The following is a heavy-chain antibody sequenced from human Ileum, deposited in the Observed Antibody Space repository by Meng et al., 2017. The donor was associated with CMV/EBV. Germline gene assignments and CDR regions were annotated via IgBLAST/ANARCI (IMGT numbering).Heavy chain of an antibody. CDR3: AVTPKQYPGP. J-gene: IGHJ5*02. Sequence: QVQLRESGPGLVKPSGTLSLTCAVSGASIGRDIYWSWARQPPGKGLEWIGEIYQTGATNYNPSLKSRVTISMDKSKNQFSLILTSVTAADTAFYYCAVTPKQYPGPWGQGTLVTVSS. CDR1: GASIGRDIY. D-gene: IGHD2-2*01. CDR2: IYQTGAT. V-gene: IGHV4-4*02.